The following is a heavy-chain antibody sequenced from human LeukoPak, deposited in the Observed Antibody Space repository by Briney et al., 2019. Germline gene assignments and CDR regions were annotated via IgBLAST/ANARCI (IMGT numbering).Heavy chain of an antibody. D-gene: IGHD5/OR15-5a*01. Sequence: ASVKVSCKASGGTFSSYAISWVRQAPGQGLEWMGWISSYNGKTNYAQKLQGRVTMTTDTSTSTAYMELRSLRSDDTAVFYCARGGLPIVWYYFDYWGQGTLVTASS. CDR1: GGTFSSYA. V-gene: IGHV1-18*01. J-gene: IGHJ4*02. CDR3: ARGGLPIVWYYFDY. CDR2: ISSYNGKT.